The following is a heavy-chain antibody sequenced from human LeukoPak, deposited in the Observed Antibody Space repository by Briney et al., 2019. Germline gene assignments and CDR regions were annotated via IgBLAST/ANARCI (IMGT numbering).Heavy chain of an antibody. CDR3: AGTRNLRGDYFDY. J-gene: IGHJ4*02. CDR1: GFTFSSHV. Sequence: GGSLRLSCAAPGFTFSSHVMHWVRQAPGKGLEWVAVIGYDGSNKYYADSVKGRFTISRDNPKKSLYLQMNSLRAEDTAVYYCAGTRNLRGDYFDYWGQGTLVTVSS. V-gene: IGHV3-33*01. D-gene: IGHD3-10*01. CDR2: IGYDGSNK.